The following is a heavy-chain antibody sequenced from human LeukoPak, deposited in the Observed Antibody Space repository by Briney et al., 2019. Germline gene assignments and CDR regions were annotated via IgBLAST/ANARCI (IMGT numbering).Heavy chain of an antibody. CDR3: ARHIDFGRGYRNGYNY. J-gene: IGHJ4*02. D-gene: IGHD5-18*01. CDR2: IYPGDSDT. CDR1: GYSFTTYW. Sequence: RGESLKISCKGSGYSFTTYWIGWVRQMPGKGLEWMGIIYPGDSDTRYSPSFQGQVTISVDKSINTAYLQWSSLKASDTAMYYCARHIDFGRGYRNGYNYWGQGTLATVSS. V-gene: IGHV5-51*01.